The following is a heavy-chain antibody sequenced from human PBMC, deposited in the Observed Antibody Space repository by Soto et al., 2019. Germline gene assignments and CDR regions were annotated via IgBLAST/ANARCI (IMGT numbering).Heavy chain of an antibody. V-gene: IGHV3-23*01. CDR2: ISGGGGTT. Sequence: EVQLLESRGGLVQPGGSLRLSCAASGFTFSSYGVSWVRQAPGKGLEWLSNISGGGGTTYYADSVKGRFTISRDNSKNTLYLQMNSLRAEDTAIYYCAKGRTGTMEDAFDIWGQGTMVTVSS. CDR1: GFTFSSYG. D-gene: IGHD1-1*01. CDR3: AKGRTGTMEDAFDI. J-gene: IGHJ3*02.